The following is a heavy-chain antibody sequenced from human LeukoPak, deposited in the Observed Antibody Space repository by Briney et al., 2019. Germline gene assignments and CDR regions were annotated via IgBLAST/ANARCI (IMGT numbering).Heavy chain of an antibody. CDR2: IYTSGST. Sequence: SQTLSLTCTVSGGSISSGSYYWCWIRQPAGKGLEWIGRIYTSGSTNYNPSLKSRVTISVDTSKNQFSLKLSSVTAADTAVYYCARVPMPYYYYYMDVWGKGTTVTVSS. CDR1: GGSISSGSYY. J-gene: IGHJ6*03. V-gene: IGHV4-61*02. CDR3: ARVPMPYYYYYMDV. D-gene: IGHD2-2*01.